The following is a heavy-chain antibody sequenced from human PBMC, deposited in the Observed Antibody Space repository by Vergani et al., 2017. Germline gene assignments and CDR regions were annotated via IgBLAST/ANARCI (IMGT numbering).Heavy chain of an antibody. V-gene: IGHV3-66*02. CDR2: INIGGRT. Sequence: LVESGGGLVQPGGSLRLSCAASSFSVSSHYMTWVRQAPGKGLEWVSTINIGGRTSYADSVKGRLTLTRDDSKNTLHLQMNSLRPEDTAVYYCARDSWTSELRGVYWFDTWGQGTLVSVSS. D-gene: IGHD3/OR15-3a*01. CDR3: ARDSWTSELRGVYWFDT. CDR1: SFSVSSHY. J-gene: IGHJ5*02.